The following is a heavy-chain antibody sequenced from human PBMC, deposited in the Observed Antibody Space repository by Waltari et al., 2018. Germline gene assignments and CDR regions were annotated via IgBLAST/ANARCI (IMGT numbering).Heavy chain of an antibody. Sequence: QVLLGESGGGVVQPGRSLRLPCAASGFSFRTHGMHLVRQAPGKGLEWVAVISYDGGTKYYRDSVEGRFTVSRDNSKNTMYLEMNSLRVEDTAIYYCAKEFGGARSSYMSYFDSWGQGTLVTVSS. CDR2: ISYDGGTK. D-gene: IGHD3-16*01. CDR1: GFSFRTHG. V-gene: IGHV3-30*18. J-gene: IGHJ4*02. CDR3: AKEFGGARSSYMSYFDS.